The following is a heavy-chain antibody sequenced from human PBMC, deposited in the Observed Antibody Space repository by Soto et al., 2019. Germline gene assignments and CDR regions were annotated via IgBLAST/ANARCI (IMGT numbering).Heavy chain of an antibody. D-gene: IGHD3-10*01. CDR3: AKVIGLWFEGLDV. CDR1: GFSFSRIA. V-gene: IGHV3-33*06. Sequence: ESGGGVVQPGRSLRLSCATSGFSFSRIAMHWVRQAPGKGLEWVAAIWHDGSNEQSADSVKGRFSISRDSSKNTVYLQMNSLTAEDTAVYYCAKVIGLWFEGLDVWGQGTTVTVSS. J-gene: IGHJ6*02. CDR2: IWHDGSNE.